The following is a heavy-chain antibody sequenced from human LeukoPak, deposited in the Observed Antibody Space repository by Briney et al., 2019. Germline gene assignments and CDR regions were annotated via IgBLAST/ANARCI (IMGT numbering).Heavy chain of an antibody. D-gene: IGHD6-19*01. J-gene: IGHJ4*02. V-gene: IGHV3-23*01. CDR3: AKEGSGWHYFDN. CDR2: ISGSGGST. Sequence: GGSLRLSCAASGFTFSSHVMGWVRQAPGKGLEWVSGISGSGGSTYYADSVKGRFTISRDNSKNTLYLQMNSLRAEDTAVYYCAKEGSGWHYFDNWGQGTLVTVSS. CDR1: GFTFSSHV.